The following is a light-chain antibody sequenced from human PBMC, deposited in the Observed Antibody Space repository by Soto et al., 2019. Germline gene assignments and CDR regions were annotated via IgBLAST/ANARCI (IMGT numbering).Light chain of an antibody. Sequence: ESVMSQSPLSLSVTPGESASISCRSSQSLLHSNGYNYLDWYLQKPGQSPQLLIYLGSFRAAGVPDMFSGSGSGTDFTLKISRVEAADVGVYYCMQALQTPSFGGGTKVEIK. J-gene: IGKJ4*01. CDR3: MQALQTPS. CDR1: QSLLHSNGYNY. V-gene: IGKV2-28*01. CDR2: LGS.